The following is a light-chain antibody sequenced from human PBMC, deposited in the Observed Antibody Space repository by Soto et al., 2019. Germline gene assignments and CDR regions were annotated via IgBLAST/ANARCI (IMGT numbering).Light chain of an antibody. J-gene: IGKJ1*01. V-gene: IGKV2-30*01. CDR2: KVS. Sequence: DVVMTQSPLSLPVTLGQPASISCRSSQSLVYSDGNTYLNWFQQRPGQSPRRLIYKVSNRDSGVPDRFSGSGSGTDFTLTIRRLEPEDFAVYYCQQYDSTVWTFGQGTKVDIK. CDR1: QSLVYSDGNTY. CDR3: QQYDSTVWT.